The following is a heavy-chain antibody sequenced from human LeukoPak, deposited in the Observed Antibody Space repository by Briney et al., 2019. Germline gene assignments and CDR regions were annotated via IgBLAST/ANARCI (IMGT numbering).Heavy chain of an antibody. J-gene: IGHJ4*02. V-gene: IGHV3-30-3*02. CDR1: GFTFSSYA. D-gene: IGHD1-26*01. CDR3: AKHGIVGAKAFDY. CDR2: ISYDGSNK. Sequence: GGSLRLSCAASGFTFSSYAMHWVRQAPGKGLEWVAVISYDGSNKYYADSVKGRFTISRDNSKNTLYLQMNSLRAEDTALYYCAKHGIVGAKAFDYWGQGTLVTVSS.